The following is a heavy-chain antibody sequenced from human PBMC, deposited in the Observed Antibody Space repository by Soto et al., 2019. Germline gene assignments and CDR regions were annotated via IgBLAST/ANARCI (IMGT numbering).Heavy chain of an antibody. CDR1: GYTFTGHY. J-gene: IGHJ4*02. Sequence: GASVKVSCKASGYTFTGHYIHWVRQAPEQGPEWMGEIGPESGATRYAQKFQGRVTMIRDMSITTVYMELNNLSPDDTAVYYCGGGRSGQIVVFYWGQGTPVTVSS. D-gene: IGHD5-12*01. V-gene: IGHV1-2*02. CDR2: IGPESGAT. CDR3: GGGRSGQIVVFY.